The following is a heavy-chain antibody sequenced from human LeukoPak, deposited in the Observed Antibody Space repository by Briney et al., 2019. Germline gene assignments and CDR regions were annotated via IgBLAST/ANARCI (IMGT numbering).Heavy chain of an antibody. J-gene: IGHJ4*02. CDR3: VRDLGGRSGH. V-gene: IGHV3-23*01. D-gene: IGHD1-26*01. Sequence: GGSLRLSCAASGFSFSSYAMSWVRQAPGKGLEWVSAISGSGGSTYYADSVKGRFTISRDNAKNTLYMQMNSLRAEDTAVYYCVRDLGGRSGHWGQGTLVTVSS. CDR1: GFSFSSYA. CDR2: ISGSGGST.